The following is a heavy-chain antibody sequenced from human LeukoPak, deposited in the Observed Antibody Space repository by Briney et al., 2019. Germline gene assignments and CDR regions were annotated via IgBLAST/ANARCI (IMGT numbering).Heavy chain of an antibody. CDR2: ISSSSYI. CDR3: ARDLPDIVVVVAATSAFDI. CDR1: GFTFSSYS. D-gene: IGHD2-15*01. J-gene: IGHJ3*02. Sequence: PGGSLRLSCAASGFTFSSYSMNWVRQAPGKGLEWVSSISSSSYIYYADSVKGRFTISRDNAKNSLYLQMNSLRAEDTAVYYCARDLPDIVVVVAATSAFDIWGQGTMVTVSS. V-gene: IGHV3-21*01.